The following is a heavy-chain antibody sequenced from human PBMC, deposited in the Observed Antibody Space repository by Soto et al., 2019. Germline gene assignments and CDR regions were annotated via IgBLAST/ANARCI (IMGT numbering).Heavy chain of an antibody. D-gene: IGHD3-9*01. J-gene: IGHJ3*02. V-gene: IGHV4-59*01. CDR2: IYYSGST. Sequence: SETLSLTCTVSGGSISSYYWSWIRQPPGKGLEWIGYIYYSGSTNYNPSLKSRVTISVDTSKNQFSLKLSSVTAADTAVYYCSRDYDILTGPTRRGAFDIWGQGTTVTVSS. CDR3: SRDYDILTGPTRRGAFDI. CDR1: GGSISSYY.